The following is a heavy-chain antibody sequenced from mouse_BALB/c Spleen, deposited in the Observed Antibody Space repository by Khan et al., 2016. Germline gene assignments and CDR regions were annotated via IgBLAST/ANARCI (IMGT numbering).Heavy chain of an antibody. CDR1: GDSIPSGY. J-gene: IGHJ2*01. CDR3: ARYVGYLIYF. CDR2: INFSGST. D-gene: IGHD2-3*01. V-gene: IGHV3-8*02. Sequence: VQLKESGPSLVKPSQTLSLTCSVTGDSIPSGYWYWIRKFPGNKLEYMGYINFSGSTYYNPSLKRRFSISLDTSKNQHYLQLTSVTTMDTATYYCARYVGYLIYFGGQGITLTVSS.